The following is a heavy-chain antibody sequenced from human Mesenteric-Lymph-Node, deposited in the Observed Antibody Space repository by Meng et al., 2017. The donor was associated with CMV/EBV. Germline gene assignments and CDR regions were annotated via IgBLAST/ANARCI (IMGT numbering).Heavy chain of an antibody. D-gene: IGHD5-12*01. CDR1: GGSVRSGSFY. CDR2: IYYNGDT. J-gene: IGHJ4*02. Sequence: SETLSLTCTVSGGSVRSGSFYWSWIRQPPGKGLEWIGYIYYNGDTKYNPSLKSRVTMSLDTSKNQFSLNLTSVTAADTAVYYCARAVATGTYFFLGLVVWGQGAQVTVSS. V-gene: IGHV4-61*01. CDR3: ARAVATGTYFFLGLVV.